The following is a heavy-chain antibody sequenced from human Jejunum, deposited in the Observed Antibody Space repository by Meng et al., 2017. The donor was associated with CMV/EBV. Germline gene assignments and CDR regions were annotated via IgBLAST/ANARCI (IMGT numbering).Heavy chain of an antibody. D-gene: IGHD4-17*01. Sequence: QVQVEGAGPGRVKPSGTSSFTCDVSGGSIRNDQWWSWVRQAPGKGLEWIGEIYHSGRTNYNPSVKSRVSMSVDKSQNHFSLRLSSVTAADTAVYYCTTLYGDSISWGQGTLVTVSS. CDR3: TTLYGDSIS. J-gene: IGHJ4*02. CDR1: GGSIRNDQW. CDR2: IYHSGRT. V-gene: IGHV4-4*02.